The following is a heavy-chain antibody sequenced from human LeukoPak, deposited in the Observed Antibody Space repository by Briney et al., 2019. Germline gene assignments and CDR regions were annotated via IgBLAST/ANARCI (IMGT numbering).Heavy chain of an antibody. V-gene: IGHV4-4*09. CDR3: ARHLATTVTRSYSCHPMDV. Sequence: PSETLSLTCTASGASISTYYWSWIRQPPGEGLEWIAYIAPSGSAVYNPSLNSRLTVSVDTSKNQFSLKLNSVTAADTAVYYCARHLATTVTRSYSCHPMDVWGKGTTVSVSS. D-gene: IGHD4-17*01. J-gene: IGHJ6*03. CDR2: IAPSGSA. CDR1: GASISTYY.